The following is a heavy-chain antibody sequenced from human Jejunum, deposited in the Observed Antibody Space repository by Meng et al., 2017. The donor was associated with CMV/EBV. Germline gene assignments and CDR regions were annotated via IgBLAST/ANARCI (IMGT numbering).Heavy chain of an antibody. J-gene: IGHJ4*02. Sequence: CTVSGGSVTSGNYYWNWIRPPPGEGLEWIGWIYYTGSSSYNPSLKSRATITLDTSKNQFSLKVTSVTAADTAVYYCARSTTGPGDYWGQGTLVTVSS. V-gene: IGHV4-61*01. CDR3: ARSTTGPGDY. CDR1: GGSVTSGNYY. CDR2: IYYTGSS. D-gene: IGHD1-1*01.